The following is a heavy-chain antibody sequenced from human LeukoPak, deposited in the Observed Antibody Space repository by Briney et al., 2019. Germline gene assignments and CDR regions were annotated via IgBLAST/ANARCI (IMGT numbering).Heavy chain of an antibody. CDR1: GGSISYYY. CDR2: IYYSGST. V-gene: IGHV4-59*08. J-gene: IGHJ4*02. Sequence: SETLSLTCTVSGGSISYYYWSWIRQPPGKGLEWIGYIYYSGSTKYNPSLKSQITISVDTSKNQFSLKLSSVTAADTAMYYCARQGNGDLYFFDYWGQGTLVTVSS. CDR3: ARQGNGDLYFFDY. D-gene: IGHD4-17*01.